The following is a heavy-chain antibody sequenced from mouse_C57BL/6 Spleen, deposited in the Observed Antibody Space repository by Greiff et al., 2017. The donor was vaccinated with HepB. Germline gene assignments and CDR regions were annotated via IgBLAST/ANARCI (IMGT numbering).Heavy chain of an antibody. CDR2: IYPSDSET. V-gene: IGHV1-61*01. CDR1: GYTFTSYW. Sequence: VQLQQPGAELVRPGSSVKLSCKASGYTFTSYWMDWVKQRPGQGLEWIGNIYPSDSETHYNQKFKDKATLTVDKSSSTAYMQLSSLTSEDSAVYYCARSTTVAATGFAYWGQGTLVTVSA. CDR3: ARSTTVAATGFAY. J-gene: IGHJ3*01. D-gene: IGHD1-1*01.